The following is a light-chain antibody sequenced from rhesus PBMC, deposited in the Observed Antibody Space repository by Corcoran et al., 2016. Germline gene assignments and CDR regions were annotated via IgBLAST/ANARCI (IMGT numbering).Light chain of an antibody. CDR1: SSDIGGYNY. V-gene: IGLV2-13*03. CDR2: EVS. CDR3: SSYAGGRYI. Sequence: QAAPTQSPSVSGSPGQSVTISCTGTSSDIGGYNYVSWYQKPPGKAHKLMIYEVSKRPSGVSDRFYGSKSGNTASLTISGLQADDEADYYCSSYAGGRYIFGAGSRLTVL. J-gene: IGLJ1*01.